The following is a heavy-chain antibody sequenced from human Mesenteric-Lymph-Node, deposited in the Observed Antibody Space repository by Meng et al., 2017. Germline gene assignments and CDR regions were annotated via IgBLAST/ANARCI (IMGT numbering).Heavy chain of an antibody. CDR1: GDSTSSRNW. CDR3: ATQESRDGHNPY. V-gene: IGHV4-4*02. Sequence: VQPQQWGAGLVKPSGTLPLPCAVPGDSTSSRNWWSWVRQPPGKGLEWIGQIYPGGGTVYNPSLKSRVTISVDKSVNQLSLKLSSVTAADTAVYYCATQESRDGHNPYWGQGTLVTVSS. J-gene: IGHJ4*02. D-gene: IGHD5-24*01. CDR2: IYPGGGT.